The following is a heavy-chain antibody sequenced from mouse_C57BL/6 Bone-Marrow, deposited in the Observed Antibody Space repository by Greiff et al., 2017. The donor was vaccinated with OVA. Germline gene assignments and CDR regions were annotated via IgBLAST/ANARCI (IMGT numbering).Heavy chain of an antibody. CDR2: IDPETGGT. J-gene: IGHJ2*01. D-gene: IGHD2-3*01. CDR1: GYTFTDYE. V-gene: IGHV1-15*01. CDR3: TTRDGYYFDY. Sequence: QVHVKQSGAELVRPGASVTLSCKASGYTFTDYEMHWVKQTPVHGLEWIGAIDPETGGTAYNQKFKGKAILTADKSSSTAYMELRILTSEDSAVYYCTTRDGYYFDYWGQGTTLTVSS.